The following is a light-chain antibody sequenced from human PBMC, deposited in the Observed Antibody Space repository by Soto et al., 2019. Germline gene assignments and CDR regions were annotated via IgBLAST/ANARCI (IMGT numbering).Light chain of an antibody. Sequence: QSALTQPASVSGSPGQSITISCTGTSNDVGDYNYVSWYQQHPGKAPKLMIYEVSNRPSGVSNRFSGSKSGNTASLTISGLQAEDEADYYCSSYTSSDTDVFGTGTKLTVL. V-gene: IGLV2-14*01. CDR1: SNDVGDYNY. CDR2: EVS. J-gene: IGLJ1*01. CDR3: SSYTSSDTDV.